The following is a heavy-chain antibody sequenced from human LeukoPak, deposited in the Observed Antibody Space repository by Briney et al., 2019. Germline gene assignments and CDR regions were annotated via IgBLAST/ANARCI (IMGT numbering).Heavy chain of an antibody. J-gene: IGHJ3*02. CDR2: ISNSGTT. D-gene: IGHD2-21*02. Sequence: SETLSLTCAVSGDSVTSGGYFWTWIRQLPGKGLEWIGSISNSGTTSYNPSLKSRLSISLDTSNNHFSLRLGSVSAADTAVYYCARDVVVTSSPDAFDIWGQGTMVIVSS. CDR1: GDSVTSGGYF. CDR3: ARDVVVTSSPDAFDI. V-gene: IGHV4-31*11.